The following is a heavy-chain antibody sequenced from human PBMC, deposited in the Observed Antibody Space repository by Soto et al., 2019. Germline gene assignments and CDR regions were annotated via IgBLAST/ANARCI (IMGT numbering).Heavy chain of an antibody. CDR3: ATANTPNAFDM. J-gene: IGHJ3*02. CDR1: GLTFSISW. V-gene: IGHV3-7*01. CDR2: INPAGNVQ. Sequence: VQLVESGGGLVQPGESLRLSCTASGLTFSISWMTWVREAPGEGLEWVSNINPAGNVQHYADSVKERFTISRDNAKNSLFLQMSGLRVEDTAAYYCATANTPNAFDMWGQSTIVTVSS.